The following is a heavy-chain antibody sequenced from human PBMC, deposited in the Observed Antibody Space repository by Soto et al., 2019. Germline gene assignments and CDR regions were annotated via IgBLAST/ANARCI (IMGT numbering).Heavy chain of an antibody. CDR3: ARGLRSGGQDDY. D-gene: IGHD3-16*01. Sequence: DSVKGRFTISRDNSKNTLYLQMNGLRAEDTAVYYCARGLRSGGQDDYWGQGTLVTVSS. V-gene: IGHV3-30*01. J-gene: IGHJ4*02.